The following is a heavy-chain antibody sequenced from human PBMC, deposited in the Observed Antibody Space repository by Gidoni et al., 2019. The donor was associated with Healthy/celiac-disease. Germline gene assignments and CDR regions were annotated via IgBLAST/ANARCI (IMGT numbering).Heavy chain of an antibody. D-gene: IGHD3-22*01. CDR1: GSTYSSSA. Sequence: QVQLVESGGGVVQPGRSLRLSCAPSGSTYSSSAMYWARQAPGKGVEGVAVITYDGSNKYYADSVKGRFNSSRENSKNTLYLQMNSLRAEDTAVYDWARDKWGVPDYYDSSGYYHYWGQGTLVTVSS. CDR3: ARDKWGVPDYYDSSGYYHY. V-gene: IGHV3-30*04. CDR2: ITYDGSNK. J-gene: IGHJ4*02.